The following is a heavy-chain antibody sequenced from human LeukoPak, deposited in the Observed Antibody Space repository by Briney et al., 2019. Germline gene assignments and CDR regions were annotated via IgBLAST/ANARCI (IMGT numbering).Heavy chain of an antibody. CDR2: ISGSGGST. V-gene: IGHV3-23*01. D-gene: IGHD4-17*01. Sequence: PGGSLRLSCAASGFTFSSYGMHWVRQAPGKGLEWVSAISGSGGSTYYADSVKGRFTISRDNSKNTLYLQMNSLRAEDTAVYYCAKEGGWATVTFDYWGQGTLVTVSS. CDR3: AKEGGWATVTFDY. J-gene: IGHJ4*02. CDR1: GFTFSSYG.